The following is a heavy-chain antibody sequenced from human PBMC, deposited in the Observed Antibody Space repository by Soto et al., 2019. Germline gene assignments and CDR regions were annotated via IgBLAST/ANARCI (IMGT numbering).Heavy chain of an antibody. Sequence: GASLKISCEGSGYNFVTYWISRAPQKPGKSLEWMGIIYPDDSDTKYSPSFQGQVSISVDKSISTAYLQWSSLKASDTGIYYCARHRKGEGRQRDYMDVWAQGTSYIVS. V-gene: IGHV5-51*01. CDR3: ARHRKGEGRQRDYMDV. CDR1: GYNFVTYW. CDR2: IYPDDSDT. J-gene: IGHJ6*03.